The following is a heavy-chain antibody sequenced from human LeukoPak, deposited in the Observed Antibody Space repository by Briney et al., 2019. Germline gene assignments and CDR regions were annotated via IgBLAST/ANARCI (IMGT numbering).Heavy chain of an antibody. CDR2: ISYDGSNK. V-gene: IGHV3-30*04. CDR3: AKDWGRAMVRGLVDY. J-gene: IGHJ4*02. Sequence: PGGSLRLSCAASGFTFSSYAMHWVRQAPGKGLEWVAVISYDGSNKYYADSVKGRFTISRDNSKNTLYLQMNSLRAEDTAVYYCAKDWGRAMVRGLVDYWGQGTLVTVSS. CDR1: GFTFSSYA. D-gene: IGHD3-10*01.